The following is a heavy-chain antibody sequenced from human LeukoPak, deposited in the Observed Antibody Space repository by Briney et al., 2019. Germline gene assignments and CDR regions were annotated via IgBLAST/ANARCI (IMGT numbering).Heavy chain of an antibody. CDR2: INYSGST. J-gene: IGHJ5*02. CDR3: ARAAFYYDFWSGYFTANWFDP. Sequence: SETLSLTCAVYGGSFSGYYWSWIRQPPGKGLEWIGEINYSGSTNYNPSLKSRVTISVDTSKNQFSLKLSSVTAADTAVYYCARAAFYYDFWSGYFTANWFDPWGQGTLVTVSS. CDR1: GGSFSGYY. V-gene: IGHV4-34*01. D-gene: IGHD3-3*01.